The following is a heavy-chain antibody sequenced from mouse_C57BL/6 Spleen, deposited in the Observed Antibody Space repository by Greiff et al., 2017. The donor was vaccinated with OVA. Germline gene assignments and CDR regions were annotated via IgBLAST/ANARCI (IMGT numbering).Heavy chain of an antibody. Sequence: QVQLQQPGAELVKPGASVKMSCKASGYTFTSYWITWVKQRPGQGLEWIGDIYPGSGSTNYNEKFKSKATLTVDTSSSTAYLQLSSLTSEDSAVYYCALGEIYYEYGVGFAYWGQGTLVTVSA. CDR2: IYPGSGST. J-gene: IGHJ3*01. V-gene: IGHV1-55*01. CDR3: ALGEIYYEYGVGFAY. CDR1: GYTFTSYW. D-gene: IGHD2-4*01.